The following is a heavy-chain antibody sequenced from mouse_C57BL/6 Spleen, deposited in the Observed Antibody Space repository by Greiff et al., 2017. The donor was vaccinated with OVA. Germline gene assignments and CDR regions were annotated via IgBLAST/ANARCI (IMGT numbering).Heavy chain of an antibody. J-gene: IGHJ2*01. CDR3: AKGAAQGFDY. CDR2: IDPSDSET. V-gene: IGHV1-52*01. Sequence: QQPGAELVRPGSSVKLSCKASGYTFTSYWMHWVKQRPIQGLEWIGNIDPSDSETHYNQKFKDKATLTVDKSSSTAYMQLSSLTSEDSAVYYCAKGAAQGFDYWGQGTTLTVSS. CDR1: GYTFTSYW. D-gene: IGHD3-2*02.